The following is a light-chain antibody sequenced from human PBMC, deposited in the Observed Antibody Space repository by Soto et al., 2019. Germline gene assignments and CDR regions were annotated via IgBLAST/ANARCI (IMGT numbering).Light chain of an antibody. Sequence: EIVLTQSPGTLSLSPGEKATLSCRASQSVSSSYLAWNQQKPGQAPRLLIYGASSRATGIPDSFSGSGSGTDFPLTFSRLGPEDFAVYYCQQYGSSPPITFGKGT. CDR1: QSVSSSY. V-gene: IGKV3-20*01. J-gene: IGKJ5*01. CDR3: QQYGSSPPIT. CDR2: GAS.